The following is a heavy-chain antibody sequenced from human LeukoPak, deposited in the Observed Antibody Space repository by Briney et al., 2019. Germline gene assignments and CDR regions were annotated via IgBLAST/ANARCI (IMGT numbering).Heavy chain of an antibody. D-gene: IGHD3-22*01. J-gene: IGHJ4*02. CDR2: ISGSGGST. Sequence: GGSLGLSCAASGFTFSSYAMSWVRQAPGKGLKWVSAISGSGGSTYYADSVKGRFTTSRDNSKNTLYLQMNSLRGEDRAVYYCAKVVGDSSGFPFDYWGQGTLVTVSS. V-gene: IGHV3-23*01. CDR3: AKVVGDSSGFPFDY. CDR1: GFTFSSYA.